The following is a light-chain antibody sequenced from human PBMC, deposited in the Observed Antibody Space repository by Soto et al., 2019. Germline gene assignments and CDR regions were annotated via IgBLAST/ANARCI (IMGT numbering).Light chain of an antibody. V-gene: IGKV3-11*01. J-gene: IGKJ1*01. CDR1: QSIGLA. Sequence: EIVLTQSPATLSLSPGERATLSCRASQSIGLAIAWYQHKPGQAPRLLIFDASQRATGIPARFRGSGSVTDFTLSISSLEPEDFAVYYCQQRTDRPPWTFGQGTKVDIK. CDR2: DAS. CDR3: QQRTDRPPWT.